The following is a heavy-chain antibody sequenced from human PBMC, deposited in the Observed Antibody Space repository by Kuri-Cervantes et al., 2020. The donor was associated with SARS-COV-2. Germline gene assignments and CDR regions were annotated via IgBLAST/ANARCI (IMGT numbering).Heavy chain of an antibody. D-gene: IGHD6-6*01. CDR2: IKQDGSER. CDR3: ARVADSSSWYAY. V-gene: IGHV3-7*04. J-gene: IGHJ4*02. Sequence: ETLSLTCAASGFTFSSYWLGWVRQAPGKGLEWVANIKQDGSERFYVDSVKGRFTISRDNAKNSLYLQMDSVRVEDTAVYYCARVADSSSWYAYWGQGALVTVSS. CDR1: GFTFSSYW.